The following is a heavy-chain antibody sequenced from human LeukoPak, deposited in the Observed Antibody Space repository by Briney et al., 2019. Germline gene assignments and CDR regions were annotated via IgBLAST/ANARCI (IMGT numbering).Heavy chain of an antibody. V-gene: IGHV4-34*01. J-gene: IGHJ4*02. D-gene: IGHD3-22*01. Sequence: PSETLSLTCAVYGGSFSGYYWSWIRQPPGKGLEWIGEINHSGSTNYNPSLKSRVTISVDTSKNQFSLKLSSVTAADTAVYYCARDSSSYYYDSSGYLADWGQGTLVTVSS. CDR1: GGSFSGYY. CDR2: INHSGST. CDR3: ARDSSSYYYDSSGYLAD.